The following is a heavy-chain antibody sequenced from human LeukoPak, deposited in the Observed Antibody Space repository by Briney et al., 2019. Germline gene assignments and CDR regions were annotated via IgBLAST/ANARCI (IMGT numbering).Heavy chain of an antibody. CDR3: ARVPYLSYYYYGMDV. CDR1: GGSFSGYY. CDR2: INHSGST. V-gene: IGHV4-34*01. D-gene: IGHD3-10*01. Sequence: SETLSLTCAVYGGSFSGYYWSWIRQPPGKGLEWIGEINHSGSTNYNPSLKSRVTISVDTSKNQFSLKLSSVTAADTAVYYCARVPYLSYYYYGMDVWGQGTTVTASS. J-gene: IGHJ6*02.